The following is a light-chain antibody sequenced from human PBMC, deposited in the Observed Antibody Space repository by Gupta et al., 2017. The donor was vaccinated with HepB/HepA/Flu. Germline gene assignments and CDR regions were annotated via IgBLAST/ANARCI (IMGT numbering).Light chain of an antibody. CDR3: QQDYNTPT. J-gene: IGKJ1*01. V-gene: IGKV4-1*01. Sequence: DIVMTQSPDSLAVSLGERATINCKSSQSVLYSSNNKNFLAWYQQKPGQPPKLLIYWASTRESGVPDRFRGSGSGTDFTLTISSLQAEDVAVYYCQQDYNTPTFGQGTKVEIK. CDR2: WAS. CDR1: QSVLYSSNNKNF.